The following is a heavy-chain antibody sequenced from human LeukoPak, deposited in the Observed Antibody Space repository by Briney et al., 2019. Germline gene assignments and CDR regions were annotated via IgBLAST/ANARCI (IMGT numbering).Heavy chain of an antibody. CDR2: IIPIFGTA. CDR3: ARGSSSWYGGLDY. J-gene: IGHJ4*02. V-gene: IGHV1-69*13. D-gene: IGHD6-13*01. CDR1: GYTFTSYY. Sequence: SVKVSCKASGYTFTSYYMHWVRQAPGQGLEWMGGIIPIFGTANYAQKFQGRVTITADESTSTAYMQLSSLRSEDTAVYYCARGSSSWYGGLDYWGQGTLVTVSS.